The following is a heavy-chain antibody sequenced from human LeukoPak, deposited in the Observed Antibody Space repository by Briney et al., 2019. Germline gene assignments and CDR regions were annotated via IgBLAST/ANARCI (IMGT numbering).Heavy chain of an antibody. J-gene: IGHJ4*02. CDR1: GXTFSTYE. Sequence: SGGSLRLSWAASGXTFSTYEVNWVRQAPGKGLEWVSYISGSGTTIYYADSVKGRFTICRDNARNSLSLQMNSLRGEDSAVYYCARDMYFDYWGQGALVTVSS. V-gene: IGHV3-48*03. CDR2: ISGSGTTI. CDR3: ARDMYFDY. D-gene: IGHD2-8*01.